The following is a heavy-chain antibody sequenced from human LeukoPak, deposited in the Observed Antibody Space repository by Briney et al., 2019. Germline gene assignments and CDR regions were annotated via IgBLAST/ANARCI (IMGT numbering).Heavy chain of an antibody. V-gene: IGHV3-21*01. CDR1: GFTFSSYS. J-gene: IGHJ5*02. CDR2: ISTSSSYI. Sequence: GGSLRLSCAASGFTFSSYSMNWVRQAPGKGLEWVSSISTSSSYIYYADSVKGRFTISRDNAKNSLYLQMNSLRAEDTAVYSCARGADGVSSNSRGWFDPWGQGTLVTVSS. CDR3: ARGADGVSSNSRGWFDP. D-gene: IGHD2-15*01.